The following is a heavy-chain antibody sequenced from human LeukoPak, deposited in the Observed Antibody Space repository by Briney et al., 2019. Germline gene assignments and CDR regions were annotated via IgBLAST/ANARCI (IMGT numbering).Heavy chain of an antibody. CDR2: IKSETSGGTA. CDR1: GFTFNNAW. V-gene: IGHV3-15*01. Sequence: PGGSLRLSCAASGFTFNNAWMSWVRQAPGKGLEWVGRIKSETSGGTADYAAPVKGRFTISRDDSKNTLFLQMNSLKTKDTAVYYCTTAPSALDYWGQGTLVTVSS. J-gene: IGHJ4*02. CDR3: TTAPSALDY.